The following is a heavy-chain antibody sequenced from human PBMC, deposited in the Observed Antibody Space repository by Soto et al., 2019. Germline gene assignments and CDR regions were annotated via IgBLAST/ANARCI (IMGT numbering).Heavy chain of an antibody. CDR3: AQGRGLVSPHY. J-gene: IGHJ4*02. V-gene: IGHV3-23*01. CDR1: GFTFSSHA. Sequence: PGGSLRLSCGASGFTFSSHAMTWVRQAPGQGLEWVSAISGSGDSTYYADSVKGRFTISRDNSKNTMFLQINSLRAEDTAVYYCAQGRGLVSPHYWGQGTLVTVSS. CDR2: ISGSGDST. D-gene: IGHD3-9*01.